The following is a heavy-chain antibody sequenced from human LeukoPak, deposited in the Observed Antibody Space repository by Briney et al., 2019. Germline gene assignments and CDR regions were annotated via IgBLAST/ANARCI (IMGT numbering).Heavy chain of an antibody. Sequence: SVKVSCKASGGTFSSYAISWVRQAPGQGLEWMGGIIPIFGTANYAQKFQGRVTITADESTSTAYMELSSLRSEDTAVYYCARYNSHCGNWFDPWGQGTLVTVSS. CDR2: IIPIFGTA. CDR1: GGTFSSYA. J-gene: IGHJ5*02. V-gene: IGHV1-69*13. D-gene: IGHD2/OR15-2a*01. CDR3: ARYNSHCGNWFDP.